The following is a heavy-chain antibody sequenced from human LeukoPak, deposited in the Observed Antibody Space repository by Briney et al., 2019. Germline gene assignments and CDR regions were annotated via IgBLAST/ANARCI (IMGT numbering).Heavy chain of an antibody. CDR1: GFTFSSYW. Sequence: GGSLRLSCAASGFTFSSYWMHWVRQAPGKGLVWVSRINSDGRSTSSADSVKGRSTIYRDNAKNTLYLQMNSLRTEDTAVYYCARDQLYCTGGICYFDYWGQGTLVTVSS. CDR2: INSDGRST. V-gene: IGHV3-74*01. CDR3: ARDQLYCTGGICYFDY. D-gene: IGHD2-8*02. J-gene: IGHJ4*02.